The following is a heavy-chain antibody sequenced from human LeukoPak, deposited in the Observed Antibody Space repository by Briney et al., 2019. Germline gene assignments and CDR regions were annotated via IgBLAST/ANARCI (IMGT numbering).Heavy chain of an antibody. Sequence: GGSLRLSCAASGFTFSSYAMSWVRQAPGKGLEWVSAISGSGGSTYYADSVKGRFTISRDNSKSTLYLQMNSLRAEDTAVYYCAKVSATLAAGDYYYYYGMDVWGQGTTVTVSS. J-gene: IGHJ6*02. CDR3: AKVSATLAAGDYYYYYGMDV. CDR2: ISGSGGST. CDR1: GFTFSSYA. V-gene: IGHV3-23*01. D-gene: IGHD2/OR15-2a*01.